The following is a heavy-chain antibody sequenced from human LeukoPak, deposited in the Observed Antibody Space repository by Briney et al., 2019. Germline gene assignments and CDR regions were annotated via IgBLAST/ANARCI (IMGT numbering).Heavy chain of an antibody. V-gene: IGHV3-48*03. CDR2: IDFSGSTI. CDR1: GFTFDDYA. Sequence: GGSLRLSCAASGFTFDDYAMHWVRQAPGKGLEWVAYIDFSGSTIYHADSVKGRFTISRDNAKNSLYLQMNSLRAEDTAVYYCARGFGVAYYYYYMDVWGKGTTVTISS. D-gene: IGHD3-3*01. CDR3: ARGFGVAYYYYYMDV. J-gene: IGHJ6*03.